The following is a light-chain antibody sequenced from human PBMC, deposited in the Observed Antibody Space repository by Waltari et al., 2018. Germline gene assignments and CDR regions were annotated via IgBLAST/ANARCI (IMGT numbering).Light chain of an antibody. J-gene: IGLJ1*01. V-gene: IGLV2-8*01. CDR1: SSDVGNYNY. Sequence: QSALTQPPSASGSLGQSVTISCTGTSSDVGNYNYVSWYQQHPGRAPKLIIYDLNRRPSGVPDRFSGSKSGNTASLAVSGLQPEDEADYYCSSYAGSSYVFGTGTTVTVL. CDR2: DLN. CDR3: SSYAGSSYV.